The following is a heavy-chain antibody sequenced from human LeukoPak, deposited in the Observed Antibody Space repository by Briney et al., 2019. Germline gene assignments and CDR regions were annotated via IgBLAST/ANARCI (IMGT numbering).Heavy chain of an antibody. V-gene: IGHV3-15*01. CDR2: IKSKTDGGTT. Sequence: GGSLRLSRAASGFTFSNAWMSWVRQAPGKGLEWVGRIKSKTDGGTTDYAAPVKGRFTISRDDSKNTLYLQMNSLKTEDTAVYYCTTVDPYYYYYYGMDVWGQGTTVTVSS. CDR1: GFTFSNAW. J-gene: IGHJ6*02. CDR3: TTVDPYYYYYYGMDV. D-gene: IGHD3-9*01.